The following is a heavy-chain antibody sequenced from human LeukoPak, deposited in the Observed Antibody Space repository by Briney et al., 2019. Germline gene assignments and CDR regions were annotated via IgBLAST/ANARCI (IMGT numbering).Heavy chain of an antibody. CDR3: ARPYYGDDLDV. J-gene: IGHJ6*02. Sequence: SVKVSCKASGYTFNSYSVSWVRQAPGQGLEWMGRIIPILGIANYAQKFQGRVTITADKSTSTAYMELSSLRSEDTAVYYCARPYYGDDLDVWGQGTTVTVSS. CDR1: GYTFNSYS. CDR2: IIPILGIA. D-gene: IGHD4-17*01. V-gene: IGHV1-69*02.